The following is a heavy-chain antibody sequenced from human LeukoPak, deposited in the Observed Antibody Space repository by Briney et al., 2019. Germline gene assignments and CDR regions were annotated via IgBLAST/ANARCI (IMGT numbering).Heavy chain of an antibody. J-gene: IGHJ4*02. V-gene: IGHV3-23*01. CDR3: PTTVTTLFDY. Sequence: PGGSLRLSCAASGFTFSSYAMSWVRQAPGKGLERVSGISGSGGSTYYADYVKGRFTISRDNSKNTLYLQMNSLRAEDTAVYYCPTTVTTLFDYWGQGTLVTVSS. CDR1: GFTFSSYA. CDR2: ISGSGGST. D-gene: IGHD4-17*01.